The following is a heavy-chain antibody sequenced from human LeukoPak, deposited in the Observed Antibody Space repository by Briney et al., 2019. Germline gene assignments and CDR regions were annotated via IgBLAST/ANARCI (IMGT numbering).Heavy chain of an antibody. Sequence: SETLSLTCTVSGGSISSYYWSWIRQPPGKGLEWIGSIYYSGTTYYNPSLKSRVTISVDTSRNLFSLKVSSVTATDTAVYYCARLSDFWSGHYDYWGQGTLVTVSS. CDR1: GGSISSYY. V-gene: IGHV4-59*04. CDR3: ARLSDFWSGHYDY. J-gene: IGHJ4*02. D-gene: IGHD3-3*01. CDR2: IYYSGTT.